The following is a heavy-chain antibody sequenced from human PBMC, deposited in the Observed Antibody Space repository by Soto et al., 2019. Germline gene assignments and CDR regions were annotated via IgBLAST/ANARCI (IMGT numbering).Heavy chain of an antibody. Sequence: GGSLRLSCAASGFTFSDYYMSWIRQAPGSGLEWVSYISSSSGTISYANSVKGRFTISRDNAQNSLYLQMTSLRAEDTAVYYCARGTYRSKTDFDYWGQGTLVTVSS. D-gene: IGHD6-13*01. J-gene: IGHJ4*02. V-gene: IGHV3-11*01. CDR3: ARGTYRSKTDFDY. CDR1: GFTFSDYY. CDR2: ISSSSGTI.